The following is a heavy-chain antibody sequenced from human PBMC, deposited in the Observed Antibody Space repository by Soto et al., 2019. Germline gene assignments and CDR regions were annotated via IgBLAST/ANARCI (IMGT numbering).Heavy chain of an antibody. V-gene: IGHV1-3*01. CDR3: ARGRYCSSTSCWTYYYYGMDV. Sequence: GASVKVSCKASGYTFTSYAMHWVRQAPGQRLEWMGWINAGNGNTKYSQKFQGRVTITRDTSASTAYMELSSLRSEDTAVYYCARGRYCSSTSCWTYYYYGMDVWGQGTTVTVSS. CDR1: GYTFTSYA. J-gene: IGHJ6*02. CDR2: INAGNGNT. D-gene: IGHD2-2*01.